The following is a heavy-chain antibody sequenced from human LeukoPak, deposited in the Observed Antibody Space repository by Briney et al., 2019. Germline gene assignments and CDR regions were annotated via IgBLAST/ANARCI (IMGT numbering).Heavy chain of an antibody. Sequence: PSETLSLTCAVYGGSFSGYYWSWIRQPPGKGLEWIGEINHSGSTNYNPSLKSRGTISVDTSKNQFSLKLSSVTAADTAVYYCARLRYGSGSYYGTFDYWGQGTLVTVSS. D-gene: IGHD3-10*01. J-gene: IGHJ4*02. V-gene: IGHV4-34*01. CDR3: ARLRYGSGSYYGTFDY. CDR1: GGSFSGYY. CDR2: INHSGST.